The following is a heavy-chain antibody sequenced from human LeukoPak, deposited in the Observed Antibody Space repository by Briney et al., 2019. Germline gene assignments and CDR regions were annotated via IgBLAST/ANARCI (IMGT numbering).Heavy chain of an antibody. V-gene: IGHV3-23*01. Sequence: PGGSLRLSCAASGFTFSSYAMSWVRQAPGKGLEWVSAISGSGGSTYYADSVKGRFTTSRDNSKNTLYLQMNSLRAEDTAVYYCAKDGYDYGSGSPIPLDYWGQGTLVTVSS. CDR3: AKDGYDYGSGSPIPLDY. J-gene: IGHJ4*02. CDR1: GFTFSSYA. CDR2: ISGSGGST. D-gene: IGHD3-10*01.